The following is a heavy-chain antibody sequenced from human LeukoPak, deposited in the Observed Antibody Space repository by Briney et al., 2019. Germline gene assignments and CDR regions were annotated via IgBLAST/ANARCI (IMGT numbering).Heavy chain of an antibody. CDR1: GFTFSSYS. V-gene: IGHV3-48*04. CDR2: ISSSGSTI. Sequence: GGSLRLSCAASGFTFSSYSMNWVRQAPGKGLEWVSYISSSGSTIYYADSVKGRFTISRDNAKNSLYLQMNSLRAEDTAVYYCARRASGPIWFDPWGQGTLVTVSS. J-gene: IGHJ5*02. CDR3: ARRASGPIWFDP. D-gene: IGHD5-12*01.